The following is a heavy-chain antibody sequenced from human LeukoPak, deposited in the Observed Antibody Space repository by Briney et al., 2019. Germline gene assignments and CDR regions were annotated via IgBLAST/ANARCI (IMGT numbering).Heavy chain of an antibody. CDR2: IYHSGST. J-gene: IGHJ4*02. D-gene: IGHD3-3*01. Sequence: SETLSLTCAVSGYSICSGYYWGWIRQPPGKGLEWIGSIYHSGSTYYNPSLKSRVTISVDTPKNQFSLKLSSVTAADTAVYYCARPTFGVVSIFDYWGQGTLVTVSS. CDR3: ARPTFGVVSIFDY. CDR1: GYSICSGYY. V-gene: IGHV4-38-2*01.